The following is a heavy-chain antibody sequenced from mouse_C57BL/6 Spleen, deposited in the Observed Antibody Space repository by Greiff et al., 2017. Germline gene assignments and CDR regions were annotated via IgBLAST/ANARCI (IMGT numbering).Heavy chain of an antibody. Sequence: QVQLQQPGAELVKPGASVKLSCKASGYTFTSYWMHWVKQRPGQGLEWIGMIHPNSGSTNYNEKFKSKATLTIDKSSSTAYMQLSRLTSEDSAVYYCARGADYYGSSWGYWGQGTTLTVSS. V-gene: IGHV1-64*01. CDR3: ARGADYYGSSWGY. D-gene: IGHD1-1*01. CDR2: IHPNSGST. J-gene: IGHJ2*01. CDR1: GYTFTSYW.